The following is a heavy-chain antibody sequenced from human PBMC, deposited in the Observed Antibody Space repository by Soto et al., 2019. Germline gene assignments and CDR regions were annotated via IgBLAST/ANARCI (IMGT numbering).Heavy chain of an antibody. Sequence: GGSLRLSCAASGFTFSSYAMSWVRQAPGKGLEWVSAISGSGGSTYYADSVKGRFTISRDNSKNTLYLQMNSLRAEDTAVYYCANPTTAYGDYVDYYYYMDVWGKGTTVTVSS. CDR1: GFTFSSYA. D-gene: IGHD4-17*01. CDR3: ANPTTAYGDYVDYYYYMDV. J-gene: IGHJ6*03. CDR2: ISGSGGST. V-gene: IGHV3-23*01.